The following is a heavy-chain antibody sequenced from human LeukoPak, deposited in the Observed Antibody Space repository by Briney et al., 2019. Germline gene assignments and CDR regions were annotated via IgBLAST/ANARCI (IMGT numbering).Heavy chain of an antibody. D-gene: IGHD3-22*01. CDR1: GFTFSSYW. J-gene: IGHJ4*02. Sequence: PGGSLRLCCAASGFTFSSYWMSWVRQAPGKGLEWVANIKQDGSEKYYVDSVKGRFTISRDNAKNSLYLQMNSLRAEDTAVYYCARDENLYYDSSGLRYWGQGTLVTVSS. V-gene: IGHV3-7*01. CDR3: ARDENLYYDSSGLRY. CDR2: IKQDGSEK.